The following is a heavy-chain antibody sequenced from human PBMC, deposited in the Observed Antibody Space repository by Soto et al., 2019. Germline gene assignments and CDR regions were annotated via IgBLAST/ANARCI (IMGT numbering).Heavy chain of an antibody. CDR1: GFTFSSYA. J-gene: IGHJ4*02. V-gene: IGHV3-23*01. CDR2: ISGRGGST. D-gene: IGHD6-19*01. Sequence: GGSLRLSCAASGFTFSSYARSWVRQAREKGREWVSAISGRGGSTYYADCVKGRVTISRYNSKNTLYLQMNSLRAEHTAVYYCAIDYFNVDDIAVAGLLLWGQGTLVTVSS. CDR3: AIDYFNVDDIAVAGLLL.